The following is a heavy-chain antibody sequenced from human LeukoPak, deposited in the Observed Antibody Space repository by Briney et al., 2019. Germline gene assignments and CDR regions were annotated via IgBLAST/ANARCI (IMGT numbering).Heavy chain of an antibody. Sequence: GGSLRLSCAGSGFTVSSNHMSWVRQAPGKGLEWVANIRQDGRERHYLDSVKGRFTISRDNAKNSVYLQMNGLRAEDTAVYYCARGGVLAISYWGQGTLVTVSS. CDR1: GFTVSSNH. CDR3: ARGGVLAISY. D-gene: IGHD2/OR15-2a*01. J-gene: IGHJ4*02. V-gene: IGHV3-7*05. CDR2: IRQDGRER.